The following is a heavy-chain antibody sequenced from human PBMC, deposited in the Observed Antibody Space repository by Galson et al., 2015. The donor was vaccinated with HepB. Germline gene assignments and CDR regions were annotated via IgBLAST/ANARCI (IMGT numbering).Heavy chain of an antibody. Sequence: SVKVSCKASGYTFTSYGISWVRQAPGQGLEWMGCISAYNGYTKYAQKLQGRVTMTTDTSTSTAYMELRSLRSDDTAVYYCARNGYSGYDSDYYYYGMDVWGQGTTVTVSS. CDR3: ARNGYSGYDSDYYYYGMDV. D-gene: IGHD5-12*01. V-gene: IGHV1-18*04. J-gene: IGHJ6*02. CDR1: GYTFTSYG. CDR2: ISAYNGYT.